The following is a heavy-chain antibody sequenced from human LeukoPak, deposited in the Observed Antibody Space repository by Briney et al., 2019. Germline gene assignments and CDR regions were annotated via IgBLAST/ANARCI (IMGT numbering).Heavy chain of an antibody. D-gene: IGHD6-13*01. Sequence: PSETLSLTCTVSGGSISSGDYYWSWIRQPPGKGLEWIGYIYYSGSTYYNPSLKSRVTISVDTSKNQFSLKLSSVTAADTAAYYCARWQQLVRQVNWFDPWGQGTLVTVSS. CDR3: ARWQQLVRQVNWFDP. CDR1: GGSISSGDYY. CDR2: IYYSGST. J-gene: IGHJ5*02. V-gene: IGHV4-30-4*01.